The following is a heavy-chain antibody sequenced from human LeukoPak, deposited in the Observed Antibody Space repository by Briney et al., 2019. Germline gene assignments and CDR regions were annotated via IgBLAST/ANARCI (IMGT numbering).Heavy chain of an antibody. CDR2: ISTDGTIT. CDR1: GFTFSSYW. Sequence: PGGSLRLSCAASGFTFSSYWMHWVRQAPGKGLVWVSRISTDGTITTYADSVKGRFTISRDNAKNTLYLQMNSLRAEDTAVYYCAKDPTTVNYYYYMDVWGKGTTVTVSS. J-gene: IGHJ6*03. V-gene: IGHV3-74*01. CDR3: AKDPTTVNYYYYMDV. D-gene: IGHD4-11*01.